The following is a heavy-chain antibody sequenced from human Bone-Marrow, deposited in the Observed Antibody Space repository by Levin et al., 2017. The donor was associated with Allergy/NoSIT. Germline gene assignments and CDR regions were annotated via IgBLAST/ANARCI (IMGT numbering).Heavy chain of an antibody. D-gene: IGHD3-9*01. V-gene: IGHV1-18*01. J-gene: IGHJ1*01. CDR1: GYTFTSYG. CDR2: ISAYNGHT. Sequence: ASVKVSCKASGYTFTSYGIHWVRQASGQGLEWMGWISAYNGHTIYAPKLRGRVTMTTDTSTSTAYMELRSLRSDDTAVYYCARGHHDILPGYQQTSAEYFQHWGQGTLVTVSS. CDR3: ARGHHDILPGYQQTSAEYFQH.